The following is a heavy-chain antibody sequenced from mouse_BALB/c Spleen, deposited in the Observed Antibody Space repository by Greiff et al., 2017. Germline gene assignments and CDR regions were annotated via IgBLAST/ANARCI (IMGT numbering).Heavy chain of an antibody. Sequence: CEASGFDFSRYWMSWVRQAPGKGLEWIGEINPDSSTINYTPSLKDKFIISRDNANNTLYPQMSKVRSEDTALYYCARLDPDVGFAMDYWGQGTSVTVSS. CDR1: GFDFSRYW. V-gene: IGHV4-1*02. J-gene: IGHJ4*01. CDR2: INPDSSTI. CDR3: ARLDPDVGFAMDY.